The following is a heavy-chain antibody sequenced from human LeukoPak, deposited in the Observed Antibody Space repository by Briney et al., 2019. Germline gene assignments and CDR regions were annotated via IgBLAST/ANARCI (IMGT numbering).Heavy chain of an antibody. CDR1: GFTFSTYG. J-gene: IGHJ4*02. V-gene: IGHV3-48*02. CDR2: ISPGSSAI. Sequence: GGSLRLSCAASGFTFSTYGMNWVRQAPGKGLEWVSYISPGSSAIYHADSVKGRFTISRDNAKNSLYLQMNSLRDEDTAVYYCARTPYGSGSSFDYWGQGALVTVSS. CDR3: ARTPYGSGSSFDY. D-gene: IGHD3-10*01.